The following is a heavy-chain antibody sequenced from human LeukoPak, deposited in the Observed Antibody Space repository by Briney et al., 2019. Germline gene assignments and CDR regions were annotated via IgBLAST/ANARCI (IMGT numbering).Heavy chain of an antibody. CDR3: ARDLEYGDYGYYYGMDV. CDR2: ISYDGSNK. J-gene: IGHJ6*02. V-gene: IGHV3-30-3*01. Sequence: PGRSLRLSCAASGFTFSSYAMHWVRQAPGKGLEWVAVISYDGSNKYYADSVKGRFTISRDNSKNTLYLQMNSLRAEDTAVYYCARDLEYGDYGYYYGMDVWGQGTTVTVSS. CDR1: GFTFSSYA. D-gene: IGHD4-17*01.